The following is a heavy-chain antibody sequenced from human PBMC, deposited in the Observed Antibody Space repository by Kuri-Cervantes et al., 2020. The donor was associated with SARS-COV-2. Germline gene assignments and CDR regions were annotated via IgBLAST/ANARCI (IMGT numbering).Heavy chain of an antibody. V-gene: IGHV1-69*10. Sequence: SVKVSCKASGGTFSSYAISWVRQAPGQGLEWMGGIIPILGIASYAQKFQGRVTMTRDTSTSTVYMELSSLRSEDTAVYYCARGGWLRLVLDYWGQGTLVTVSS. D-gene: IGHD5-12*01. J-gene: IGHJ4*02. CDR3: ARGGWLRLVLDY. CDR1: GGTFSSYA. CDR2: IIPILGIA.